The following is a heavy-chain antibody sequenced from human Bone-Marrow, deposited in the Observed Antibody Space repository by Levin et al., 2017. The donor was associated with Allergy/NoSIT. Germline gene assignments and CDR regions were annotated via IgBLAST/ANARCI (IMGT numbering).Heavy chain of an antibody. V-gene: IGHV3-53*01. Sequence: GGSLRLSCEASGLGVISNYMTWVRQAPGKGLEWVSVLYSGGSAYYTDSVKGRFTISRDSSQNTLFLQMNSLRVEDTAVYYCVHSVLDSPDSWGQGTLVTVSS. CDR1: GLGVISNY. D-gene: IGHD5/OR15-5a*01. J-gene: IGHJ4*02. CDR2: LYSGGSA. CDR3: VHSVLDSPDS.